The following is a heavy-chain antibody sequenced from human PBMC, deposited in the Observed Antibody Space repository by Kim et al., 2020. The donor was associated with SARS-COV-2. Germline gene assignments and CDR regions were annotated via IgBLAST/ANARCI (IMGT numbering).Heavy chain of an antibody. V-gene: IGHV3-21*01. CDR1: GFTFSSYS. Sequence: GGSLRLSCAASGFTFSSYSMNWVRQAPGKGLEWVSSISSCSSSIYYADSVKGRFTISRDNAKNSLYLQMNSLRAEDTAVYYCARGTIAAAGTGGYWGQGTLVTVSS. D-gene: IGHD6-13*01. CDR2: ISSCSSSI. J-gene: IGHJ4*02. CDR3: ARGTIAAAGTGGY.